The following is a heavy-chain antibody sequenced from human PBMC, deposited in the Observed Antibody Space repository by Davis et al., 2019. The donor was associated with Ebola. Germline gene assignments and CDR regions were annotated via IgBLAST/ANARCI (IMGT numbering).Heavy chain of an antibody. CDR2: TNQDGTQN. Sequence: GESLKISCSASGFIARIYWMSWVRQAPGKGLEWVATTNQDGTQNYYVDSVKGRFTISRDNAKNSVFLEMNNLRVEDTAMYYCATDAWGGYDPWGQRTLVTVSS. D-gene: IGHD1-26*01. CDR1: GFIARIYW. V-gene: IGHV3-7*03. J-gene: IGHJ5*02. CDR3: ATDAWGGYDP.